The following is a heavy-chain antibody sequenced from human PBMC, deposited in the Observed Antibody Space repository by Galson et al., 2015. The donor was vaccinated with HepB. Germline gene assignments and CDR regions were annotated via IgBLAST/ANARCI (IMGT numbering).Heavy chain of an antibody. CDR3: ARDVFDYYDSSGFAEAY. CDR2: IKQDGSEK. V-gene: IGHV3-7*03. J-gene: IGHJ4*02. CDR1: GFTFSSYW. D-gene: IGHD3-22*01. Sequence: SLRLSCAASGFTFSSYWMSWVRQAPGKGLEWVANIKQDGSEKYYVDSVKGRFTISRDNAKNSLYLQMNSLRAEDTAVYYCARDVFDYYDSSGFAEAYWGQGTLGTVSS.